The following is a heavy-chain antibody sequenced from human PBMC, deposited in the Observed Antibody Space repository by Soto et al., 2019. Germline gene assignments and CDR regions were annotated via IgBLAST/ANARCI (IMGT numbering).Heavy chain of an antibody. CDR2: IWYDGSNK. J-gene: IGHJ4*02. V-gene: IGHV3-33*01. Sequence: QVQLVESGGGVVQPGRSLRLSCAASGFTFSSYGMHWVRQAPGKGLEWVAVIWYDGSNKYYADSVKGRFTISRDNSKNTLYRQMNSLRAEDTAVYYCARDPYYDSSGYNLYFDYWGQGTLVTVSS. CDR3: ARDPYYDSSGYNLYFDY. D-gene: IGHD3-22*01. CDR1: GFTFSSYG.